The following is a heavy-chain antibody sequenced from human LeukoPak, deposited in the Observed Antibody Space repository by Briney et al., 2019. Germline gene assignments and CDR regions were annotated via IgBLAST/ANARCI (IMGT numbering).Heavy chain of an antibody. CDR1: GFTFSSYS. CDR2: ISYDVSNT. Sequence: GGSLRLSCAASGFTFSSYSMNWVRQAPGKGLEWVSTISYDVSNTYYADSVKGRFTISRDHSKQTLYLQMNSLRTEDTAVYYCVKDRYDSGIRMRSFLDHWGQGTLVTVSS. J-gene: IGHJ4*02. V-gene: IGHV3-30*18. D-gene: IGHD3-10*01. CDR3: VKDRYDSGIRMRSFLDH.